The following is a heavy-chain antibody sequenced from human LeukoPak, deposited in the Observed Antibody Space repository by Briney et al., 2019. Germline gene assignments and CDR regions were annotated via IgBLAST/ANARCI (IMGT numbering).Heavy chain of an antibody. D-gene: IGHD6-19*01. V-gene: IGHV1-69*13. CDR3: AREGHTSSRGWFVP. Sequence: GASVKVSCKASGYTFTNYAISWLRQAPGQGLEWMGGIISILGTPNYAQKFQGRVTITADESTSTTHMELRSLRSDDAAVYYCAREGHTSSRGWFVPWGQGTLVTVSS. CDR2: IISILGTP. J-gene: IGHJ5*02. CDR1: GYTFTNYA.